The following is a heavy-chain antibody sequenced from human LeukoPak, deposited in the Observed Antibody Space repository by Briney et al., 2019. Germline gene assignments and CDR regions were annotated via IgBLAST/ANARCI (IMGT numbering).Heavy chain of an antibody. V-gene: IGHV3-30*02. D-gene: IGHD6-6*01. CDR2: IRYDGSNK. CDR3: ARSLSYSSSPPKAY. CDR1: GFTLRSYG. Sequence: PGGSLRLSCAASGFTLRSYGMHWVRQAPGKGLEWVAFIRYDGSNKYYADSVKGRFTISRDNSKNTLYLQMNSLRAEDTAVYYCARSLSYSSSPPKAYWGQGTLVTVSS. J-gene: IGHJ4*02.